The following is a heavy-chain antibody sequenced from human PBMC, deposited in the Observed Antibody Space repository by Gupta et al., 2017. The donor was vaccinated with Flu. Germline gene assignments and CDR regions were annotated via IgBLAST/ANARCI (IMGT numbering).Heavy chain of an antibody. CDR2: INTGDDT. D-gene: IGHD3-22*01. CDR1: GFTFSTYD. CDR3: ARVYYDSSGYWRYFEY. V-gene: IGHV3-13*01. Sequence: EVQLVESGGGLVQPGGSLRLSCAASGFTFSTYDMHWVRQPNATGLAWVSVINTGDDTNYLGSVKGRFTFTRENAKNSLYLQMNSLRAGDTAVYYCARVYYDSSGYWRYFEYWGQGTLVTVSS. J-gene: IGHJ4*02.